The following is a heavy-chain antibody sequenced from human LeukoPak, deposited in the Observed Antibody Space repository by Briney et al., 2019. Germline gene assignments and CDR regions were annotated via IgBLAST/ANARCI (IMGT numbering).Heavy chain of an antibody. CDR2: IYTSGST. V-gene: IGHV4-61*02. CDR3: ARDDYYYYYMDV. Sequence: SETLSLTCTVSGGSISSGSYSWSWIRQPAGKGLEWIGRIYTSGSTNYNPSLKSRVTISVDTSKNQFSLKLSSVTAADTAVYYCARDDYYYYYMDVWGKGTTVTVSS. CDR1: GGSISSGSYS. J-gene: IGHJ6*03.